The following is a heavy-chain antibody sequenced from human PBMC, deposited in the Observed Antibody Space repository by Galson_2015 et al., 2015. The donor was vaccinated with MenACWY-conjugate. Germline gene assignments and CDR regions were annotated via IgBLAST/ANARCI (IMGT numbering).Heavy chain of an antibody. D-gene: IGHD2-15*01. CDR3: AREATYCAGGTCGYF. CDR1: GAPITSSDYY. J-gene: IGHJ4*02. CDR2: VFYNGTT. Sequence: LSLTCTASGAPITSSDYYGSWIRQSPGKGLEWIGTVFYNGTTHYNPSLKSRVTMSVDTSKSQISLNLNSATAADTAVYYCAREATYCAGGTCGYFWGQGTLVTVSS. V-gene: IGHV4-39*07.